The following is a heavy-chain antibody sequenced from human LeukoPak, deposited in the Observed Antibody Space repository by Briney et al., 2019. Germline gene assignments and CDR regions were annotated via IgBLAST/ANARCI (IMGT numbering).Heavy chain of an antibody. J-gene: IGHJ4*02. CDR3: ARVGTGVVAATSAFHY. Sequence: ASVKVSCTASGYTFASYGISWVRQAPGQGLEWMGWISAYNGNTNYAQKVQGRVTMTTDTSTTTAYMELRSLRSDDTALYYCARVGTGVVAATSAFHYWGQGTLVTVSS. D-gene: IGHD2-15*01. CDR2: ISAYNGNT. CDR1: GYTFASYG. V-gene: IGHV1-18*01.